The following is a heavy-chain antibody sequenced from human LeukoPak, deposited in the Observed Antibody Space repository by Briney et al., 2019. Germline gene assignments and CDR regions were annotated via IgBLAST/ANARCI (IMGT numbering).Heavy chain of an antibody. CDR2: INPNNGGT. CDR3: ARGPPLFDP. J-gene: IGHJ5*02. V-gene: IGHV1-2*02. Sequence: ASVKVSCKASGYTFTSYYMHWVRQAPGQGLEWMGWINPNNGGTDCAQKFQGRVNMTRDTSISTVYMELISLMSDDTAVYYCARGPPLFDPWGQGTLVAVSS. CDR1: GYTFTSYY.